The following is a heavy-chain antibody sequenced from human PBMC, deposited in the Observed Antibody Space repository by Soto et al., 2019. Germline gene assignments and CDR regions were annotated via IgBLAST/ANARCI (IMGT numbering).Heavy chain of an antibody. Sequence: PGGSLRLSCAASGFTFTIYAIHWVRQAPGKGLEWVAVMSYDGSNKYYADSVKGRFTISRDTSENTLHLQMNSLRTEDTAVYYCARSGVAMSHHYFYGMDVWGQGTTVTVSS. CDR2: MSYDGSNK. D-gene: IGHD2-21*01. CDR3: ARSGVAMSHHYFYGMDV. J-gene: IGHJ6*02. CDR1: GFTFTIYA. V-gene: IGHV3-30-3*01.